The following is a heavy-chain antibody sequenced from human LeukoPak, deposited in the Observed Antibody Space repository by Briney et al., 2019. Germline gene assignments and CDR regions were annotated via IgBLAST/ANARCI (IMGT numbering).Heavy chain of an antibody. CDR2: ISSSGSTI. Sequence: GGALRLSCAASGFTFSSYEMNWVRQAPGKGLEGVSYISSSGSTIYYADSVKGRFTISRDNAKNSLYLQMNNLRAEDTAVYYCAREHYYYGSGSYNWFDPWGQGTLVTVSS. CDR3: AREHYYYGSGSYNWFDP. CDR1: GFTFSSYE. J-gene: IGHJ5*02. D-gene: IGHD3-10*01. V-gene: IGHV3-48*03.